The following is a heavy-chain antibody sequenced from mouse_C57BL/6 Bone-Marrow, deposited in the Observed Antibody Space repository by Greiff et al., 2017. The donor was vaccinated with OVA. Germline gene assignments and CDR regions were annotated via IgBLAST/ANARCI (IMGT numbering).Heavy chain of an antibody. D-gene: IGHD1-1*02. CDR1: GFTFSDYG. V-gene: IGHV5-17*01. CDR2: ISSGSSTI. J-gene: IGHJ1*03. Sequence: EVKLEESGGGLVKPGGSLKLSCAASGFTFSDYGMHWVRQAPEKGLEWVAYISSGSSTIYYADTVKGRFTISRDNAKNTLFLQMTSLRSEDTAMYYCARQGTRWDWYFDVWGTGTTVTVSS. CDR3: ARQGTRWDWYFDV.